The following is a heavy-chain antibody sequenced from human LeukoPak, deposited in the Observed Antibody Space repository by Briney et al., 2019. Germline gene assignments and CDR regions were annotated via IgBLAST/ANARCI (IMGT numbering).Heavy chain of an antibody. Sequence: PGGSLRLSCAASGFTFSNYGMHWVRQAPGKELEWVAVISYDGTNKYYAESVKDRITISRDNSKKTLYLQMNSLSAEDTAVYYCARDPRRVAAILGFYFDYWGQGILVTVS. CDR1: GFTFSNYG. CDR3: ARDPRRVAAILGFYFDY. CDR2: ISYDGTNK. D-gene: IGHD1-14*01. V-gene: IGHV3-30*03. J-gene: IGHJ4*02.